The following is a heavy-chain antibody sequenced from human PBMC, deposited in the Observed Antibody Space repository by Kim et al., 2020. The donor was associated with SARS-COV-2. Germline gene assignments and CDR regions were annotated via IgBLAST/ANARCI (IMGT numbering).Heavy chain of an antibody. CDR3: ARAGLYYYDSSGYFDY. D-gene: IGHD3-22*01. Sequence: KFQGRVTITADESTSTAYMELSSLRSEDTAVYYCARAGLYYYDSSGYFDYWGQGTLVTVSS. V-gene: IGHV1-69*01. J-gene: IGHJ4*02.